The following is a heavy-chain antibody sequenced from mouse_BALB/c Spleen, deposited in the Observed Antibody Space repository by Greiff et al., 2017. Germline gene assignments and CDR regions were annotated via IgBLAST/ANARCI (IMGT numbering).Heavy chain of an antibody. D-gene: IGHD2-14*01. CDR2: INPYNGGT. CDR1: GYSFTGYT. V-gene: IGHV1-18*01. Sequence: EVHLVESGPELVKPGASMKISCKASGYSFTGYTMNWVKQSHGKNLEWIGLINPYNGGTSYNQKFKGKATLTVDKSSSTAYMELLSLTSEDSAVYYCARGADYRYEGFADWGQGTLVTVSA. CDR3: ARGADYRYEGFAD. J-gene: IGHJ3*01.